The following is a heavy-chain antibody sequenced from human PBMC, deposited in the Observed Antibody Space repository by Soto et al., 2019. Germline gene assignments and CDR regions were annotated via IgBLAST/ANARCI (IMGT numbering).Heavy chain of an antibody. Sequence: TLSLTCAFYGGSFSGYYWSWIRQPPGKGLEWIGEINHSGSTNYNPSLKSRVTISVDTSKNQFSLKLSSVTAADTAVYYCARGYSGYDNYYYYYGMDVWGQGTTVTVSS. J-gene: IGHJ6*02. CDR1: GGSFSGYY. CDR2: INHSGST. D-gene: IGHD5-12*01. CDR3: ARGYSGYDNYYYYYGMDV. V-gene: IGHV4-34*01.